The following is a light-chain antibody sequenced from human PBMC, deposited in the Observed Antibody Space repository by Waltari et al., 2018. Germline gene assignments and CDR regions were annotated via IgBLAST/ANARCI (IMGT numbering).Light chain of an antibody. CDR3: MQATDFPRT. J-gene: IGKJ2*01. V-gene: IGKV1-39*01. CDR2: GVS. Sequence: DIQMTQSPSSLSASVGDRVTITCRASQTKSNHLNWYQHKPGQAPRLLIFGVSSLRGGVPSRFRGSGSETDFTLKISRVEAEDVGVYYCMQATDFPRTFGQGTKPEIK. CDR1: QTKSNH.